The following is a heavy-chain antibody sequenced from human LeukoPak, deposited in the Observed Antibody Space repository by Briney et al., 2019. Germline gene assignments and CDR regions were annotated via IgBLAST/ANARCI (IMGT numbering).Heavy chain of an antibody. J-gene: IGHJ4*02. V-gene: IGHV3-23*01. CDR3: AKARNYYDSSYFDY. CDR1: GFTFSSYG. D-gene: IGHD3-22*01. CDR2: ISGSGGST. Sequence: GGSLRLSCAASGFTFSSYGMSWVRQAPGKGLEWVSAISGSGGSTYYADSVKGRFTISRDNSKNTLYLQMNSLRAEDTAVYYCAKARNYYDSSYFDYWGQGTLVTVSS.